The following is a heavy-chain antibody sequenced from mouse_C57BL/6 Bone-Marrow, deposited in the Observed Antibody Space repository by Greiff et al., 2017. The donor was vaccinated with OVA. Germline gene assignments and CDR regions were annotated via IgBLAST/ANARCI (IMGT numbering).Heavy chain of an antibody. CDR3: ARDYDY. CDR1: GYTFTSYW. V-gene: IGHV1-50*01. CDR2: IDPSDSYT. D-gene: IGHD2-4*01. Sequence: VQLQQSGAELVKPGASVKLSCKASGYTFTSYWMQWVKQRPGQGLEWIGEIDPSDSYTNYNQKFKGKATLTVDTSSSTAYMQLSSLTSEDSAVYYCARDYDYWGQGTLVTVSA. J-gene: IGHJ3*01.